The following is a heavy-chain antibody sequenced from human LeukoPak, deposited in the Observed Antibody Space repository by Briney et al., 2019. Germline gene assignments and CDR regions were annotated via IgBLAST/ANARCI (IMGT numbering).Heavy chain of an antibody. CDR2: ISSSSSTI. J-gene: IGHJ4*02. Sequence: TGGSLRLSCAASGFTFSSYSMNWVRQAPGKGLEWVSYISSSSSTIYYADSVKGRFTISRDNAKNSLYLQMNSLRAEDTAVYYCARGGRIAVAAWDQGTLVTVSS. D-gene: IGHD6-19*01. CDR3: ARGGRIAVAA. CDR1: GFTFSSYS. V-gene: IGHV3-48*01.